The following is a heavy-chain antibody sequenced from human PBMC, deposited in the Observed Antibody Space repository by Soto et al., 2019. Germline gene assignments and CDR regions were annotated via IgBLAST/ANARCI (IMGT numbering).Heavy chain of an antibody. D-gene: IGHD6-19*01. CDR3: ARDGLDSSGWYGTFDY. V-gene: IGHV4-61*08. CDR1: GGSISSGGYY. J-gene: IGHJ4*02. Sequence: SETLSLTCTVSGGSISSGGYYWSWIRQHPGKGLEWIGYIYYSGSTNYNPSLKSRVTISVDTSKNQFSLKLSSVTAADTAVYYCARDGLDSSGWYGTFDYWGQGTLVTVSS. CDR2: IYYSGST.